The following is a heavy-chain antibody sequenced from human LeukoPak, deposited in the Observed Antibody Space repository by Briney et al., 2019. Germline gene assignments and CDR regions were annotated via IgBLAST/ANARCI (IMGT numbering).Heavy chain of an antibody. CDR1: GFTFDDYA. CDR3: AKDAANTLRSYGMDV. Sequence: GGSLRLSCAASGFTFDDYAMHWVRHAPGKGLEWVSGISWNSGSIGYADSVKGRFTISRDNAKNSLYLQMNSLRAEDTALYYCAKDAANTLRSYGMDVWGQGTTVTVSS. V-gene: IGHV3-9*01. J-gene: IGHJ6*02. D-gene: IGHD3-3*01. CDR2: ISWNSGSI.